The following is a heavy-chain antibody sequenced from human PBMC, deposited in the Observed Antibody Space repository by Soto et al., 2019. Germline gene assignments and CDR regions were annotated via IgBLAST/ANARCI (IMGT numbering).Heavy chain of an antibody. V-gene: IGHV3-74*01. CDR3: TRGPRPISSGTGAY. CDR1: GFIFKMYW. Sequence: PVGSLRLSCADSGFIFKMYWMHWVRQSPGKGLVWISRIYNDGTYSDYADSVRGRFTISRDNVNDTLYLQMNNLRAEDSGLYYCTRGPRPISSGTGAYWGQGTQVTVSS. J-gene: IGHJ4*02. CDR2: IYNDGTYS. D-gene: IGHD3-10*01.